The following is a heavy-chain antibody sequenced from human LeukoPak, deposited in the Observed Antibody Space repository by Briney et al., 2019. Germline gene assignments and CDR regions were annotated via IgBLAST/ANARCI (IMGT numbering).Heavy chain of an antibody. CDR3: ARLPSSAGAGTFDY. V-gene: IGHV3-7*01. Sequence: GGSLRLSCAASGFTFSSYWMSWVRQAPGKGLEWVANIKQDGSEKYYVDSVKGRFTISRDNAKNSLDLQMNSLRAEDTAVYYCARLPSSAGAGTFDYWGQGTLVTVSS. CDR2: IKQDGSEK. J-gene: IGHJ4*02. D-gene: IGHD6-13*01. CDR1: GFTFSSYW.